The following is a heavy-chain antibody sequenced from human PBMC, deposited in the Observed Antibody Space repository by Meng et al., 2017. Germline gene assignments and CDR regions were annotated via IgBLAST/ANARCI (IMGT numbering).Heavy chain of an antibody. CDR1: GYTFTGYY. V-gene: IGHV1-2*06. CDR3: ARADGSGSLWLFDY. D-gene: IGHD3-10*01. J-gene: IGHJ4*02. Sequence: ASVKVSCKASGYTFTGYYMHWVRQAPGQGLEWMGRINPDSGGTNYAQKFQGRVTMTRDTSISTAYMELSRLRSDDTAVYYCARADGSGSLWLFDYWGQGTLVTVSS. CDR2: INPDSGGT.